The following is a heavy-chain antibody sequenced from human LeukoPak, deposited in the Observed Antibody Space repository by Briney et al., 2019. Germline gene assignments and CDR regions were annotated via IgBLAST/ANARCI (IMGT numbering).Heavy chain of an antibody. CDR1: GGSISSGDYY. J-gene: IGHJ5*02. Sequence: SETLSLTCTVSGGSISSGDYYWSWIRQPPGKGLEWIGYIYYSGSTYFNPSLKSRVTISVDTSKNQFSLKLSSVTAADTAVYYCARDVVHSSSSTTTHNWFDPWGQGTPVTVSS. CDR3: ARDVVHSSSSTTTHNWFDP. V-gene: IGHV4-30-4*08. D-gene: IGHD6-6*01. CDR2: IYYSGST.